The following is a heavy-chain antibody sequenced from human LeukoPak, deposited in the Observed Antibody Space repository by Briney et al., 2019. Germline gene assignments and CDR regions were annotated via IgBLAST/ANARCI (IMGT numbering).Heavy chain of an antibody. J-gene: IGHJ4*02. V-gene: IGHV3-23*01. CDR1: GFTFSNYA. CDR3: ASVDPDVDY. CDR2: ISGGGSPT. Sequence: PGGSLRLSCTASGFTFSNYAMSWVRQAPGQGLEWVSAISGGGSPTYSADSVKGRFTISRDNSKNTLYLQMNSLRAEDTAVYYCASVDPDVDYWGQGTLVTVSS. D-gene: IGHD1-14*01.